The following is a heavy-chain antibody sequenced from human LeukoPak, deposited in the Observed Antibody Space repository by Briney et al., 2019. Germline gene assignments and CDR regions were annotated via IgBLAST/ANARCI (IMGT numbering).Heavy chain of an antibody. J-gene: IGHJ4*02. D-gene: IGHD5-24*01. V-gene: IGHV3-15*01. CDR1: GFTFSNAW. Sequence: GGSLRLSCAASGFTFSNAWMSWVRQAPGKGLEWVGRIKSKTDSGTTDYAAPVKGRFTISRDDSKNTLYLQMNSLKTEDTAVYYCTTERWGREFDYWGQGTLVTVSS. CDR3: TTERWGREFDY. CDR2: IKSKTDSGTT.